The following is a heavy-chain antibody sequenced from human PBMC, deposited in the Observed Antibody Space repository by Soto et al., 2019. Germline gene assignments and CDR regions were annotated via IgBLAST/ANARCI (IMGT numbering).Heavy chain of an antibody. CDR1: GFAFSSYA. V-gene: IGHV3-64D*08. CDR2: ISSNGGST. CDR3: VKGAHDSPRYSGMDV. J-gene: IGHJ6*02. D-gene: IGHD1-1*01. Sequence: PGRSLTLSCSTTGFAFSSYARHWVRQAPGKGLEYVSSISSNGGSTYYADSVKGRFTISRDNSKNTLYLQMSSLRAEDTAVYYCVKGAHDSPRYSGMDVWGQGTTVTVSS.